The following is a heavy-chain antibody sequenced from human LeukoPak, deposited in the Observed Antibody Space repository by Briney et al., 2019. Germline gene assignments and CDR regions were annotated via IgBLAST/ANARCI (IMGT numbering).Heavy chain of an antibody. Sequence: SVKVSRKASGGTFTNYAISWVRQAPGQGLEWMGRIIPILDIANYAQKFQGRVTITADKSTSTAYMELSSLRSEDTAVYYCARDQRDGYNYLYWGQGTLVTVSS. CDR3: ARDQRDGYNYLY. J-gene: IGHJ4*02. D-gene: IGHD5-24*01. V-gene: IGHV1-69*04. CDR1: GGTFTNYA. CDR2: IIPILDIA.